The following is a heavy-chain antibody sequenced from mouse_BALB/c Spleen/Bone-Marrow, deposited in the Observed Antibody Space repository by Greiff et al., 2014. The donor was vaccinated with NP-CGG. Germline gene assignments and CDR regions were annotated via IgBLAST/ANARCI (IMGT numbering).Heavy chain of an antibody. CDR1: GFYIKDTY. CDR3: ARAPRATFYFNY. D-gene: IGHD3-1*01. Sequence: VQLQQSGAELVKPGASVKLSCTASGFYIKDTYMHWVKQRPEQGLEWIGRIDPANGNTKYDPKLQGKATITADTYSNTAYLQLFSLTSEDTAVYCCARAPRATFYFNYWGQGTTLTVSS. V-gene: IGHV14-3*02. CDR2: IDPANGNT. J-gene: IGHJ2*01.